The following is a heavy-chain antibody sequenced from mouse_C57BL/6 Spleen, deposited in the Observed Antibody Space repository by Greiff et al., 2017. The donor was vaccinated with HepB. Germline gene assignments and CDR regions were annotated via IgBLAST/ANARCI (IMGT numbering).Heavy chain of an antibody. J-gene: IGHJ3*01. CDR3: ARREDGGFAY. Sequence: QVQLKQPGAELVKPGASVKLSCKASGYTFTSYWMHWVKQRPGQGLEWIGMIHPNSGSTNYNEKFKSKATLTVDKSSSTAYMQLSSLTSEDSAVYYCARREDGGFAYWGQGTLVTVSA. CDR1: GYTFTSYW. V-gene: IGHV1-64*01. CDR2: IHPNSGST.